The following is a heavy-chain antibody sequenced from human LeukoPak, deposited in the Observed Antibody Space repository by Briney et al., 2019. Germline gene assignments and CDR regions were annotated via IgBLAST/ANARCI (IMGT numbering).Heavy chain of an antibody. CDR2: IYYSGST. J-gene: IGHJ6*03. CDR1: GGSFSGYY. Sequence: PSETLSLTCAVYGGSFSGYYWSWIRQPPGKGLEWIGYIYYSGSTNYNPSLKSRVTISVDTSKNQFSLKLSSVTAADTAVYYCARRDYGGNSGRYYYYYMDVWGKGTTVTVSS. V-gene: IGHV4-59*01. CDR3: ARRDYGGNSGRYYYYYMDV. D-gene: IGHD4-23*01.